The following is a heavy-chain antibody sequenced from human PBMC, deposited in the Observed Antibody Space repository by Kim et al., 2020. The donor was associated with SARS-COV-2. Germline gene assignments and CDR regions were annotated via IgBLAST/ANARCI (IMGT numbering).Heavy chain of an antibody. CDR1: GGSISSSTYY. CDR3: VSQGYDVLSGNFDRDI. V-gene: IGHV4-39*02. J-gene: IGHJ4*02. D-gene: IGHD3-3*01. Sequence: SETLSLTCSVSGGSISSSTYYWGWIRQPPGKGLEWIGSISYSGTTFSNPTLRSRVSISGDTSKNRFSLKLSSVTAADTAVYYCVSQGYDVLSGNFDRDIWGQGVLVTVPA. CDR2: ISYSGTT.